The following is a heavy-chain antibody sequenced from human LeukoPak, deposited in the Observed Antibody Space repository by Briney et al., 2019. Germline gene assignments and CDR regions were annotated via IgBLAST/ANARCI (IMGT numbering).Heavy chain of an antibody. Sequence: SVKVSCKASGFTFTSSAVQWVRQDRGQRLEWIGWIVVGSGNTNYAQKFQERVTITRDMSTSTAYMELSSLRSEDTAVYYCAAEVFSGSYPEYFQHWGRGTLVTVSS. CDR2: IVVGSGNT. CDR1: GFTFTSSA. J-gene: IGHJ1*01. CDR3: AAEVFSGSYPEYFQH. D-gene: IGHD1-26*01. V-gene: IGHV1-58*01.